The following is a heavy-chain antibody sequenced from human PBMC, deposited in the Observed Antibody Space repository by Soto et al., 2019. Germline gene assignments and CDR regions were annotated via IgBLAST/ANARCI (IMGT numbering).Heavy chain of an antibody. Sequence: GGSLRLSCAASGFAFSRYAMTWVRQAPGKGLECVSAISGSGGNIYYADSVKGRFTISRDNSQNTLFLQMNSLRAEDTAVYYCAKVPIAVPGTDYWGQGTLVTVSS. D-gene: IGHD6-19*01. J-gene: IGHJ4*02. CDR2: ISGSGGNI. V-gene: IGHV3-23*01. CDR1: GFAFSRYA. CDR3: AKVPIAVPGTDY.